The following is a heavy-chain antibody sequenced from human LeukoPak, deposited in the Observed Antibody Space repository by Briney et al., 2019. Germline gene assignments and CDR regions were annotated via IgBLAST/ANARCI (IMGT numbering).Heavy chain of an antibody. CDR2: IWYDGNNK. CDR1: GLTLSRYG. Sequence: GGSLRLSCAASGLTLSRYGMYWVRQAPGKGLEWVVVIWYDGNNKDYADSVKGRFTISRDNSKNTLYLQMNSLRAEDTAVYYCARGNWFDPWGQGTLVTVSS. CDR3: ARGNWFDP. J-gene: IGHJ5*02. V-gene: IGHV3-33*07.